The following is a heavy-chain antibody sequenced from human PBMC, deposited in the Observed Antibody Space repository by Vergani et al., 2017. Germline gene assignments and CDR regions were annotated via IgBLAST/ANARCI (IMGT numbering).Heavy chain of an antibody. V-gene: IGHV1-46*03. CDR2: INPSGGHT. CDR1: AYTFSNYY. D-gene: IGHD3-9*01. CDR3: ARGDYGILTGYRY. Sequence: QVQVVQSGAEVNKSGASVKVSCKTSAYTFSNYYMHWVRQAPGQGLEWMGIINPSGGHTNYAQKFQGRVTMTRDTSTSTVYMELSSLRSEDTAIYYCARGDYGILTGYRYWGQGTLVTVSA. J-gene: IGHJ4*02.